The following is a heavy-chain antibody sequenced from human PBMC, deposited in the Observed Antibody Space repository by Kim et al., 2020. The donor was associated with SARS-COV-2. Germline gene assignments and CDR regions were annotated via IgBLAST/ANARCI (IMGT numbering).Heavy chain of an antibody. V-gene: IGHV3-23*01. CDR3: VRQVAGSNFDV. D-gene: IGHD3-10*01. Sequence: YADAVRGRFTISRDNCKNMIYLQLNILRAEDTAIYYCVRQVAGSNFDVWGQGTMVTVSS. J-gene: IGHJ3*01.